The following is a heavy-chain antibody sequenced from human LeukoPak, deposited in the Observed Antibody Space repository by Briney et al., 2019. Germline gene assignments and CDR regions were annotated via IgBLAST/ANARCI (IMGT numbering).Heavy chain of an antibody. CDR1: GGTFSNYT. V-gene: IGHV1-69*13. Sequence: SVKVSCKASGGTFSNYTISWVRQAPGQGLEWMGGIMPIFGTAKYAQKFQGRVTITADESTTTAYMELSSLRSEDTAVYYCARATDIVTGYYNNYFDFWGQGTLVTVSS. J-gene: IGHJ4*02. CDR3: ARATDIVTGYYNNYFDF. D-gene: IGHD3-9*01. CDR2: IMPIFGTA.